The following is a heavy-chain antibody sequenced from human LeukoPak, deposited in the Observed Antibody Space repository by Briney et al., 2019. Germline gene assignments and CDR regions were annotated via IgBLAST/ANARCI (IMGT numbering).Heavy chain of an antibody. CDR1: GFTFSSYA. V-gene: IGHV3-30-3*01. Sequence: PGGSLRLSCAASGFTFSSYAMHWVRQAPGKGLEWVAVISYGGSNKYYADSVKGRFTISRDNSKNTLYLQMNSLRAEDTAVYYCARDLVGATYYFDYWGQGTLVTVSS. D-gene: IGHD1-26*01. CDR3: ARDLVGATYYFDY. CDR2: ISYGGSNK. J-gene: IGHJ4*02.